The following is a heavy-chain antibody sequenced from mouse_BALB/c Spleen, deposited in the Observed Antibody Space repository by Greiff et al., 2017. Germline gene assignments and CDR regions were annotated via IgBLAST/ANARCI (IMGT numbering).Heavy chain of an antibody. CDR1: GFYIKDYY. CDR3: ATWFAY. J-gene: IGHJ3*01. CDR2: IDPENGNT. Sequence: VQLQQSGAELVRPGALVKLSCKASGFYIKDYYMYWVKQRPEQGLEWIGWIDPENGNTIYDPKFQGKASITADTSSNTAYLQLSSLTSEDTAVYYCATWFAYWGQGTLVTVSA. V-gene: IGHV14-1*02.